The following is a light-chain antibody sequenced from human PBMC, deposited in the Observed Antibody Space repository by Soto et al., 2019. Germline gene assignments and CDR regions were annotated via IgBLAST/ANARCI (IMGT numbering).Light chain of an antibody. J-gene: IGKJ4*01. CDR3: QQRSNWPLT. CDR2: DAS. Sequence: EIVLTQSPATLSLSPGERATLSCRASQSVSSYLAWYQQKPGQAPRLLIYDASNRATGIPARFSGSGSGTGLHPPISSLEPEDFAVYYCQQRSNWPLTFGGGTKVEIK. CDR1: QSVSSY. V-gene: IGKV3-11*01.